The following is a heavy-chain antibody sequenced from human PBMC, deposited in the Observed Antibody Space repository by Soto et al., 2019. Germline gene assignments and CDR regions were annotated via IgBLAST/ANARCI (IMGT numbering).Heavy chain of an antibody. CDR1: GGSFSGYY. J-gene: IGHJ4*02. CDR2: INHSGST. CDR3: ARRAITYYYDSSGYYPGYYFDY. D-gene: IGHD3-22*01. V-gene: IGHV4-34*01. Sequence: SETLSLTCAVYGGSFSGYYWSWIRQPPGKGLEWIGEINHSGSTNYNPSLKSRVTISVDTSKNQFSLKLSSVTAADTAVYYCARRAITYYYDSSGYYPGYYFDYWGPGTLVTVSS.